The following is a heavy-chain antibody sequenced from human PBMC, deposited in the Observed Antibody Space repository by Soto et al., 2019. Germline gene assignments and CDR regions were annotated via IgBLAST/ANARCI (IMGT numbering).Heavy chain of an antibody. J-gene: IGHJ4*02. Sequence: GGSRRLSCSASGFTFSSYAMSWGRQAPGKGLEWVSAISCSGGSTYYADSVKGRFTISRDNSKNTLYLQMNSLRAEDTAVYYCAKFGMATTKRSPPYYIDYWGQGALVTVSS. D-gene: IGHD1-1*01. CDR3: AKFGMATTKRSPPYYIDY. CDR1: GFTFSSYA. V-gene: IGHV3-23*01. CDR2: ISCSGGST.